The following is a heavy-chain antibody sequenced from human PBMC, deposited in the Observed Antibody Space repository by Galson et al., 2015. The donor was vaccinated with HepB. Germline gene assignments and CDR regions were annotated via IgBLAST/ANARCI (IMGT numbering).Heavy chain of an antibody. J-gene: IGHJ6*03. CDR1: GYTFTNYN. Sequence: SVKVSCKASGYTFTNYNIHWVRQAPGQGLEWMGWINPNSGDTNFAQNFQGRVTMTSDTSTNTAYVELSSLESDDAAVYYCARAVSGSLVWSWGPKTYYYMDVWGKGTTVSVSS. D-gene: IGHD3-16*01. CDR3: ARAVSGSLVWSWGPKTYYYMDV. V-gene: IGHV1-2*02. CDR2: INPNSGDT.